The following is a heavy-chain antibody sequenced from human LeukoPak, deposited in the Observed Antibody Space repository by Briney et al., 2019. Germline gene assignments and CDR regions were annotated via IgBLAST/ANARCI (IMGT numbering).Heavy chain of an antibody. CDR3: AREREVGATYYYYMDI. CDR2: IKQDGREK. J-gene: IGHJ6*03. CDR1: GFTFSGYW. V-gene: IGHV3-7*01. D-gene: IGHD1-26*01. Sequence: GWSLRLSCAASGFTFSGYWMSGVRQAPGKGVEWVAKIKQDGREKYYVDSVKGRFTISRDNAKNSLYLQMNRLRAEDTAVYYCAREREVGATYYYYMDIWGKGTTVTVSS.